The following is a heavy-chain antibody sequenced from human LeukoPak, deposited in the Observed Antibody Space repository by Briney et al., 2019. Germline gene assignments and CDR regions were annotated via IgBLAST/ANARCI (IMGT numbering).Heavy chain of an antibody. J-gene: IGHJ6*03. V-gene: IGHV3-21*01. CDR2: MTESGNYI. CDR1: GFTFSSYT. Sequence: GGSLRLSCAAAGFTFSSYTMNWVRRAPGKGLEWVSSMTESGNYIFYADSVKGRFTISRDNAKNSLYLQMNSLRAEDTAVYYCARVVVATILDYYYYMDVWGKGTTVTVSS. CDR3: ARVVVATILDYYYYMDV. D-gene: IGHD5-12*01.